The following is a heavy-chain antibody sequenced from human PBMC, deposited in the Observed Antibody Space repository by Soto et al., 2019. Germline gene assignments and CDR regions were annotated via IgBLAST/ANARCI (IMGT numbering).Heavy chain of an antibody. CDR2: IYSGGTT. Sequence: EVQLVETGGGLIQPGGSLRLSCAASGFSVGTNYMSWVRQAPGKGLEWVSAIYSGGTTYYADSVEGRFTISRDNSKNTLYLQMNSLRAEDTAVYYCARGYSGSQGQLAVDYWGQGTLVTVST. CDR1: GFSVGTNY. CDR3: ARGYSGSQGQLAVDY. V-gene: IGHV3-53*02. D-gene: IGHD1-26*01. J-gene: IGHJ4*02.